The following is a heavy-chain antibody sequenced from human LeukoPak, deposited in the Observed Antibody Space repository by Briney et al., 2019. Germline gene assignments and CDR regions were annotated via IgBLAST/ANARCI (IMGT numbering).Heavy chain of an antibody. CDR1: GGSISSYY. CDR3: ARLYSYGYVDY. V-gene: IGHV4-59*01. D-gene: IGHD5-18*01. J-gene: IGHJ4*02. CDR2: IYYSGST. Sequence: PSETLSLTCTVSGGSISSYYWGWIRQPPGKGLEWIGHIYYSGSTNYTPSLKSRVTISVDTSKNQFSLKLSSVTAADTAVYYCARLYSYGYVDYWGQGTLVTVSS.